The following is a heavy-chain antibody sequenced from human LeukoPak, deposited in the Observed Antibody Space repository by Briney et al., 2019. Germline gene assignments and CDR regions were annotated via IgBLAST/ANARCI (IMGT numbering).Heavy chain of an antibody. CDR1: GFVFSDYR. CDR3: AKFSVDIDAFDI. CDR2: ISSTSSII. V-gene: IGHV3-21*01. J-gene: IGHJ3*02. D-gene: IGHD5-12*01. Sequence: PGGSLRLSCTASGFVFSDYRMNWVRQAPGKGLEWVSYISSTSSIIYYGDSVRGRFTISRDNAKNSVFLQMNSLRAEDTAVYYCAKFSVDIDAFDIWGQGTMVTVSS.